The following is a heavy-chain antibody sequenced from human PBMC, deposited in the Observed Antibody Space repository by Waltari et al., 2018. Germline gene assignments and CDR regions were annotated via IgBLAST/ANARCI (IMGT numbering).Heavy chain of an antibody. J-gene: IGHJ6*02. CDR1: GGPFSSYA. CDR2: IIPIFGTA. V-gene: IGHV1-69*13. Sequence: QVQLVQSGAEVKKPGSSVKVSCKASGGPFSSYAISWVRQAPGQGLEWMGGIIPIFGTANYAQKFQGRVTITADESTSTAYMELSSLRSEDTAVYYCASGNTMIDYYYYGMDVWGQGTTVTVSS. D-gene: IGHD3-22*01. CDR3: ASGNTMIDYYYYGMDV.